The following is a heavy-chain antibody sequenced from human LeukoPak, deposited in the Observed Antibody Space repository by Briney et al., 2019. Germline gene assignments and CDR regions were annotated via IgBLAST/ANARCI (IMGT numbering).Heavy chain of an antibody. CDR1: GFTVSSNY. Sequence: GGSLRLSCAASGFTVSSNYMSWVRQAPGKGLEWVAVISYDGSNKYYADSVKGRFTISRDNSKNTLYLQMNSLRAEDTAVYYCARVVRGVNDYWGQGTLVTVSS. D-gene: IGHD3-10*01. V-gene: IGHV3-30-3*01. CDR2: ISYDGSNK. J-gene: IGHJ4*02. CDR3: ARVVRGVNDY.